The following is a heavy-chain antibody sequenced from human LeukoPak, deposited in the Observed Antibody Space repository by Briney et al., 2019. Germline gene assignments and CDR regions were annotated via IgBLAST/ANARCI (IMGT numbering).Heavy chain of an antibody. D-gene: IGHD2-2*01. CDR3: ARHNPPPTGFCSGTSCFMSGSQYFYMDV. Sequence: SETLSLTCTVSRGSISGYFWSWIRQPPGKGAEWIGYIYSTGTTNNSPSRSSRVTISAGTSKNQLSLNLRCVTATDTAVYHCARHNPPPTGFCSGTSCFMSGSQYFYMDVWGKGTSVTVS. J-gene: IGHJ6*03. CDR1: RGSISGYF. CDR2: IYSTGTT. V-gene: IGHV4-4*09.